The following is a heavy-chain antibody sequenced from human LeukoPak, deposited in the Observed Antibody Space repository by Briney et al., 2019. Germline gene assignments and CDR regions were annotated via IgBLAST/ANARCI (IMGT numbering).Heavy chain of an antibody. J-gene: IGHJ3*02. CDR2: ISGSGGNI. Sequence: GGSLRLPCAASGFTFSSYEMNWVRQAPGKGLEWVSYISGSGGNIYYADSVKGRFTISRDNSKNSLYLQMSSLRTEDTAFYYCAKDFDLDYYDSGGYNGGAFDIWGQGTMVTVSS. CDR3: AKDFDLDYYDSGGYNGGAFDI. CDR1: GFTFSSYE. V-gene: IGHV3-48*03. D-gene: IGHD3-22*01.